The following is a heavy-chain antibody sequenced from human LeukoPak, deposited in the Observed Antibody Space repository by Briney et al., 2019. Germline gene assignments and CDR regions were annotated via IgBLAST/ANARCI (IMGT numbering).Heavy chain of an antibody. CDR2: INPNSGGT. V-gene: IGHV1-2*02. J-gene: IGHJ4*02. D-gene: IGHD3-10*01. CDR1: GYTFTGYY. Sequence: ASVKVSCKASGYTFTGYYMHWVRQDPGQGLEWMGWINPNSGGTNYAQKFQGRVTMTRDTSISTAYMELSRLRSDDTAVYYCARVGTMVRGVIMVPPYYFDYWGQGTLVTVSS. CDR3: ARVGTMVRGVIMVPPYYFDY.